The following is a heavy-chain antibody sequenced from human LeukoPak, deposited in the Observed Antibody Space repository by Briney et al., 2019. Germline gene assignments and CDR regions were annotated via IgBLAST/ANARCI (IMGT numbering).Heavy chain of an antibody. J-gene: IGHJ6*03. CDR3: ARDNSNSRFCSGGSCSYYYYMDV. CDR2: IYHTGNT. CDR1: GGSISSSNW. V-gene: IGHV4-4*02. D-gene: IGHD2-15*01. Sequence: SETLSLTCDVSGGSISSSNWWNWVRQPPGKGLEWIGEIYHTGNTNYNPSLKSRVTMSVDTSKNQFSLKLSSVTAADTAVYYCARDNSNSRFCSGGSCSYYYYMDVWGKGTTVTVSS.